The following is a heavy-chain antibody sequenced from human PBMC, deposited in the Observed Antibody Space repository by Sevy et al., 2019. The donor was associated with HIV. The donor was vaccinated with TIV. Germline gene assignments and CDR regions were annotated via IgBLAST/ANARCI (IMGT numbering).Heavy chain of an antibody. CDR1: GYTFTSYG. D-gene: IGHD2-2*02. V-gene: IGHV1-18*04. CDR3: ARDSLGYCSSTSCYTAERLYWFDS. Sequence: ASVKVSCKASGYTFTSYGISWVRQAPGQGLEWMGWISAYNSNRNYAQKLQGRVTMTTDTSTSTAYMELRSLRSDDTAVYYCARDSLGYCSSTSCYTAERLYWFDSWGQGTLVTVSS. J-gene: IGHJ5*01. CDR2: ISAYNSNR.